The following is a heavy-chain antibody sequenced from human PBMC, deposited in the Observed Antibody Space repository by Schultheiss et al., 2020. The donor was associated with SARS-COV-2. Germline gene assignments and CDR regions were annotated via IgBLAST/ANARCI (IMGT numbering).Heavy chain of an antibody. D-gene: IGHD6-19*01. CDR3: AKTFSAWFSDC. J-gene: IGHJ4*02. CDR2: IRSKANSYAT. CDR1: GFTFSGSA. Sequence: GGSLRLSCAASGFTFSGSAMHWVRQASGKGLEWVGRIRSKANSYATAYAASVKGRFTISRDNSKNTLYLQMNSLRAEDTAVYYCAKTFSAWFSDCWGQGTLVTVSS. V-gene: IGHV3-73*01.